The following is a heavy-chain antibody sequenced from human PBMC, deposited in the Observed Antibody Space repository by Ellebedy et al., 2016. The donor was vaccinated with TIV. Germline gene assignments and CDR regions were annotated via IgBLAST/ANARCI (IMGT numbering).Heavy chain of an antibody. D-gene: IGHD2-2*01. CDR2: IYPGDSDT. J-gene: IGHJ6*02. V-gene: IGHV5-51*01. Sequence: GESLKISXKGSGYSFTSYWIGWVRQMPGKGLEWMGIIYPGDSDTRYSPSFQGQVTISADKSISTAYLQWSSLKASDTAMYYCASTGCTSCYGMDVWGQGTTVTVSS. CDR3: ASTGCTSCYGMDV. CDR1: GYSFTSYW.